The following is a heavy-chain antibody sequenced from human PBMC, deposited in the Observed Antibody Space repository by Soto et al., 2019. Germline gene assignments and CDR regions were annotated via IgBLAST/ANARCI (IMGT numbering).Heavy chain of an antibody. CDR1: GFTFSRFW. J-gene: IGHJ5*02. D-gene: IGHD6-25*01. CDR3: ARERSSDPWLVP. CDR2: IHTDGSST. V-gene: IGHV3-74*01. Sequence: PGGSLRLSCAASGFTFSRFWMHWVRQAPGKGLVWVSRIHTDGSSTDYIDSVKGRFTISRDNAKNTLYLQMDRLRAEDTAVYYCARERSSDPWLVPWGQGTRVTVLS.